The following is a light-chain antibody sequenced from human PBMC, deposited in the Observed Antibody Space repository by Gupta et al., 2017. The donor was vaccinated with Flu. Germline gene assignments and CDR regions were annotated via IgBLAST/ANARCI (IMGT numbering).Light chain of an antibody. CDR3: QQRSNWPPLT. Sequence: EIVLTQSPATLSLSPGERATLSCRASQSVSSSLAWYQQKPGQAPRLLIYDASNRATGIPARCSGSGFGTDFTLIISSLEPEDFAVYYCQQRSNWPPLTFGGGTKVEIK. CDR2: DAS. CDR1: QSVSSS. V-gene: IGKV3-11*01. J-gene: IGKJ4*01.